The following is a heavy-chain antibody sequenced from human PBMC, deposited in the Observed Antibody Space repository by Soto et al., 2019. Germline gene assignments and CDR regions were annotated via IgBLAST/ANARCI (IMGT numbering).Heavy chain of an antibody. V-gene: IGHV4-59*01. J-gene: IGHJ4*02. Sequence: SETLSLTCTVSGGSISSYYWSWIRQPPGKGLEWIGYIYYIGSTKYNPSLKNRVTILRDTPKKQFSLKLSSVTAADTAVYYCARSSSGSYYQQYWGKGALVTVSS. CDR3: ARSSSGSYYQQY. CDR2: IYYIGST. D-gene: IGHD3-10*01. CDR1: GGSISSYY.